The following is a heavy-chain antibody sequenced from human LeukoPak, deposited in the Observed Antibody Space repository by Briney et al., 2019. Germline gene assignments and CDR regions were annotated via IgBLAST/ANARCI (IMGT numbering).Heavy chain of an antibody. CDR1: GYTFTNYY. J-gene: IGHJ4*02. Sequence: GASVKVSCKASGYTFTNYYMHWVRQAPGQGLEWMGMITPSGGRTSYAQKFQGRVTMTRDTSTSTVYMEMSSLRSEDTAVYYCARESDYYDSRRRFDYWGQGTLVTVSS. D-gene: IGHD3-22*01. CDR3: ARESDYYDSRRRFDY. V-gene: IGHV1-46*01. CDR2: ITPSGGRT.